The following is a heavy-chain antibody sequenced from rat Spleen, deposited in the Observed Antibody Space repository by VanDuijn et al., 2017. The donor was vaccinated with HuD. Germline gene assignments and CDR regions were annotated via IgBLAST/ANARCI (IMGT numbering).Heavy chain of an antibody. V-gene: IGHV5S10*01. D-gene: IGHD4-3*01. CDR1: GFTFSDYN. Sequence: EVQLVESGGGSAQPGRSLKLSCAASGFTFSDYNMAWVRQAPKKGLEWVATIIYDGSRTFYRDSVKGRFTISRDNAKNTLYLQMDSLRSEDTATYYCARHLKFGVRYFDYWGQGVMVTVSS. CDR3: ARHLKFGVRYFDY. J-gene: IGHJ2*01. CDR2: IIYDGSRT.